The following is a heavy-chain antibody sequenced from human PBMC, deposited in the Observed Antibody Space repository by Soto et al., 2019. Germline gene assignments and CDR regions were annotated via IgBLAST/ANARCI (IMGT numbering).Heavy chain of an antibody. CDR1: GGSISSGGYY. Sequence: QVQLQESGPGLVKPSQTLSLTCTVSGGSISSGGYYWSWIRQHPGKGLEWIGYIYYSGSTYYNPSLKSRVTISVDTSKNHFSLKLSSVTAADTAVYYCARGGEWGSGQIPTGFDPWGQGTLVTVSS. V-gene: IGHV4-31*03. J-gene: IGHJ5*02. CDR2: IYYSGST. CDR3: ARGGEWGSGQIPTGFDP. D-gene: IGHD3-10*01.